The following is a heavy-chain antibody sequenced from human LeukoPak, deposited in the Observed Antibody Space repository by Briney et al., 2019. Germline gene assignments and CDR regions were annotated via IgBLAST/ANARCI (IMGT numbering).Heavy chain of an antibody. CDR2: IYSGGST. J-gene: IGHJ6*02. D-gene: IGHD2-15*01. V-gene: IGHV3-53*01. CDR1: GFTVSSNY. CDR3: ARDLIMEGGNYYGMDV. Sequence: GGSLRLSCAASGFTVSSNYMSWVRQAPGKGLEWVSVIYSGGSTYYADSVKGRFTISRDNSKNTLYLQMNSLRAEDTAVYYCARDLIMEGGNYYGMDVWGQGTTVTVSS.